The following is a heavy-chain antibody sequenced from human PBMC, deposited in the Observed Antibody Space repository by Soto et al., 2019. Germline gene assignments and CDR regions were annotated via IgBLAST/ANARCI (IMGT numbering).Heavy chain of an antibody. CDR3: ARGTTVTTVYYFDY. CDR1: GGTFSSYT. Sequence: QVQLVQSGAEVKKPGSSVKVSCKASGGTFSSYTISWVRQAPGQGLEWMGRIIPILGMANYAQKFQGRVTITADKSTSTAYMELSSLRSEDTAVYYCARGTTVTTVYYFDYWGQGTLVTVSS. D-gene: IGHD4-17*01. CDR2: IIPILGMA. V-gene: IGHV1-69*02. J-gene: IGHJ4*02.